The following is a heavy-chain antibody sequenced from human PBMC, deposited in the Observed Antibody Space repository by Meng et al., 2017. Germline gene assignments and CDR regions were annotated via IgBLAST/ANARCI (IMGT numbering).Heavy chain of an antibody. CDR1: GYTFTSYG. V-gene: IGHV1-18*01. CDR3: ARETYYDFWSGYGHFDY. D-gene: IGHD3-3*01. CDR2: ISAYNGNT. J-gene: IGHJ4*02. Sequence: QVQVVQSGAAVKKPGASVKVSCKASGYTFTSYGISWVRQAPGQGLEWMGWISAYNGNTNYAQKLQGRVTMTTDTSTSTAYMELRSLRSDDTAVYYCARETYYDFWSGYGHFDYWGQGTLVTVSS.